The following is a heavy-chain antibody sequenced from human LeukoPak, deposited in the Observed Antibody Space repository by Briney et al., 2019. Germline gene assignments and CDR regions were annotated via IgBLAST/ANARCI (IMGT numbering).Heavy chain of an antibody. CDR1: SGSFSGYY. CDR3: ASHIVVVTATLYNWFDP. V-gene: IGHV4-34*01. D-gene: IGHD2-21*02. Sequence: SETLSLTCAVYSGSFSGYYWSWIRQPPGKGLEWIGEINHSGSTNYNPSLKSRVTISVDTSKNQFSLKLSSVTAADTAVYYCASHIVVVTATLYNWFDPWGQGTLVTVS. CDR2: INHSGST. J-gene: IGHJ5*02.